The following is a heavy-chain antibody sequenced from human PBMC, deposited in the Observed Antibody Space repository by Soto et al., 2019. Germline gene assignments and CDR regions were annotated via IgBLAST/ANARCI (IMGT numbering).Heavy chain of an antibody. J-gene: IGHJ4*02. CDR3: EKDSGYDWA. CDR1: GFTFSSYV. Sequence: QVQLVESGGGAVQPGRSLRLSCAASGFTFSSYVLRWVRQPPGKGLELVAVITYDGSNQYYADSVKGRFTISRVNSKNSLYLQRNSLRAEDTAVYYWEKDSGYDWAGGQGTLVTVSA. D-gene: IGHD5-12*01. V-gene: IGHV3-30*18. CDR2: ITYDGSNQ.